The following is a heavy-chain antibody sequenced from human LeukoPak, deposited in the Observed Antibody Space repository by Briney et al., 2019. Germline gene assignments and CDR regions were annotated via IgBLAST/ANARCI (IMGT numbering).Heavy chain of an antibody. J-gene: IGHJ4*02. CDR1: GFTVSSNY. CDR2: IYSGGST. CDR3: ARDQSGYEGFDY. Sequence: PGGSLRLSCAASGFTVSSNYMSWVRQAPGKGLEWVSVIYSGGSTYYADSVKGRFTISRDNSKNTLYLQMNSLRAEDTAVYYCARDQSGYEGFDYWGQGTLVTVSS. V-gene: IGHV3-53*01. D-gene: IGHD5-12*01.